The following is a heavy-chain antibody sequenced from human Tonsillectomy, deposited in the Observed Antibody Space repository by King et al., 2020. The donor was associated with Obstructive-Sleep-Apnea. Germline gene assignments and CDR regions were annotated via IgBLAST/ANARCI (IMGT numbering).Heavy chain of an antibody. J-gene: IGHJ4*02. CDR2: ISYDGSNK. CDR3: ARVAVAGPYYFDY. Sequence: VQLVESGGGVVQPGRSLRLSCAASGFTFSSYAMHWVRQAPGKGLEWVAVISYDGSNKYYADSVKGRFTISRDNSKNTLYLQMNSLIAEDTAVYYCARVAVAGPYYFDYWGQGTLVTVSS. D-gene: IGHD6-19*01. CDR1: GFTFSSYA. V-gene: IGHV3-30*04.